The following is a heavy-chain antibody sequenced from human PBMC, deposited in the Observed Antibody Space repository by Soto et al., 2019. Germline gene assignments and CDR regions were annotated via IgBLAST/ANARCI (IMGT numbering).Heavy chain of an antibody. V-gene: IGHV4-39*01. CDR1: GGSISSSSYY. CDR3: AILSYQLLAFDY. D-gene: IGHD2-2*01. CDR2: IYYSGST. Sequence: SETLSLTCTVSGGSISSSSYYWGWIRQPPGKGLEWIGSIYYSGSTYYNPSLKSRVTISVDTSKNQFSLKLSSVTAADTAVYYCAILSYQLLAFDYWGQGTLVTVSS. J-gene: IGHJ4*02.